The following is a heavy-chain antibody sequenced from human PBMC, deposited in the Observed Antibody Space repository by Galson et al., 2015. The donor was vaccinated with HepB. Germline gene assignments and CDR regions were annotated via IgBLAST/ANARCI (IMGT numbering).Heavy chain of an antibody. Sequence: CAISGDSVSNYSPSWTWIRQSPSRGLEWLGRTYYRSEWLSDYAVSVKSRITINADTSKNQFSLQLDSVTPEDTAVYFCARARRTGEYDFWGQGTLVTVSS. CDR1: GDSVSNYSPS. V-gene: IGHV6-1*01. CDR2: TYYRSEWLS. CDR3: ARARRTGEYDF. J-gene: IGHJ4*02. D-gene: IGHD7-27*01.